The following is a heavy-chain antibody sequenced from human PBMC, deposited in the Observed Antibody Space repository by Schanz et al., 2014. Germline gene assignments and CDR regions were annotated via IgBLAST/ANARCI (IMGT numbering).Heavy chain of an antibody. V-gene: IGHV3-11*01. CDR3: AKVAPAATYLDY. D-gene: IGHD2-2*01. CDR1: GFTFSDYY. Sequence: VQLVDSGGGLVKPGGSLRLSCAASGFTFSDYYMTWIRQAPGKGLEWVSDISDSGDSTHYADSVKGRFTISRDNAKNSLFLQMNSLSAEDTAVYYCAKVAPAATYLDYWGQGTLLTVSS. CDR2: ISDSGDST. J-gene: IGHJ4*02.